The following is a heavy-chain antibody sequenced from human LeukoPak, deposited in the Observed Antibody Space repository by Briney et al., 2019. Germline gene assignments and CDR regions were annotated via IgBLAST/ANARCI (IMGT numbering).Heavy chain of an antibody. CDR2: ISSSSSYI. CDR3: ARAPMLATAFDF. V-gene: IGHV3-21*01. J-gene: IGHJ4*02. Sequence: GGSLRLSCAASGFTFTTYSMSWVRQAPGKGLEWVSSISSSSSYIYYADSVRGRFTISRDNAKNSLHLQMNSLSAEDSAVYYCARAPMLATAFDFWGQGTLVTVSS. D-gene: IGHD5-12*01. CDR1: GFTFTTYS.